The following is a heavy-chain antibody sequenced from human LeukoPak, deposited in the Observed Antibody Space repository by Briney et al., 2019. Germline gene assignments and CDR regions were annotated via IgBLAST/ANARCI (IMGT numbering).Heavy chain of an antibody. CDR1: GFTFSGFF. Sequence: PGGSLRLSCAASGFTFSGFFMTWIRQAPGKGLEWVSNISGSGSTKFYADSVKGRFTISRDNAKDSLYLQMSSLRLEDTALYYCARAPATYAVSPGAFDVWGHGTMVTVSS. CDR3: ARAPATYAVSPGAFDV. J-gene: IGHJ3*01. D-gene: IGHD2-8*01. CDR2: ISGSGSTK. V-gene: IGHV3-11*04.